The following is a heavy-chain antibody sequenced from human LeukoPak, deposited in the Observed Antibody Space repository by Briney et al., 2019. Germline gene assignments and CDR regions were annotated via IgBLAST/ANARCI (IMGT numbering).Heavy chain of an antibody. V-gene: IGHV3-30-3*01. CDR3: AREPLYNNGWQRHFDS. J-gene: IGHJ4*02. D-gene: IGHD6-19*01. Sequence: PGRSLRLSCAASGFTFSSYAVHWVRQAPGKGXXXXXXXSYDGSNKYYADSVKGRFTISRDNSKNTLYLQMNSLRAEDTAVYYCAREPLYNNGWQRHFDSWGQGTLVTVSS. CDR2: XSYDGSNK. CDR1: GFTFSSYA.